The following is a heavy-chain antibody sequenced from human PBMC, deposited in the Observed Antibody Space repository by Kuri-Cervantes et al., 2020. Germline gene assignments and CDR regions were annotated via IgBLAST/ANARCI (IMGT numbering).Heavy chain of an antibody. D-gene: IGHD6-19*01. Sequence: SETLSLTCTVSGGSISSSSYYWGWIRQPPGKGLEWIGSIYYSGSTYYNPSLKSRVTISVDTSKNQFSLKLSSVTAADTAVYYCARRLSVAGLFDYWGQGTLVTLL. CDR1: GGSISSSSYY. CDR2: IYYSGST. V-gene: IGHV4-39*07. CDR3: ARRLSVAGLFDY. J-gene: IGHJ4*02.